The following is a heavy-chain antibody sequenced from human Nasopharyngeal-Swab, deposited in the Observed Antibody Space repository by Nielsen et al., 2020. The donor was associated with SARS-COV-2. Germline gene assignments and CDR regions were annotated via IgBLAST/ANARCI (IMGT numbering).Heavy chain of an antibody. CDR3: ATGPVLRYFDWFDP. Sequence: ASVKVSCKVSGYTLTELSMHRVRQAPGKGLEWMGGFDPEDGETIYAQKFQGRVTMTEDTSTDTAYMELSSLRSEDTAVYYCATGPVLRYFDWFDPWGQGTLVTVSS. CDR2: FDPEDGET. J-gene: IGHJ5*02. D-gene: IGHD3-9*01. CDR1: GYTLTELS. V-gene: IGHV1-24*01.